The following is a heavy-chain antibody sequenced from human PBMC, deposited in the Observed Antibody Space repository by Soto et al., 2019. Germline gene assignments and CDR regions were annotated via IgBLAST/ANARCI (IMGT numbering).Heavy chain of an antibody. V-gene: IGHV1-69*13. CDR3: ASHSPGMATIAFDY. D-gene: IGHD5-12*01. CDR1: GGTFSSYA. Sequence: SVKVSCKASGGTFSSYAISWVRQAPGQGLEWMGGIIPIFGTANYAQKFQGRVTITADESTSTAYMELSSLRSEDTAVYYCASHSPGMATIAFDYWGQGNLVTVSS. J-gene: IGHJ4*02. CDR2: IIPIFGTA.